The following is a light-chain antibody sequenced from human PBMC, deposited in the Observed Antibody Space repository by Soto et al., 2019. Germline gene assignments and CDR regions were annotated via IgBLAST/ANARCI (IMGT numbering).Light chain of an antibody. CDR2: EVG. Sequence: QSALTQPASVSGSPGQSVTISCTGTSSDVGDYNYVSWYQQQPGKAPKLMIFEVGHRPSGVSNRFSGSKSGNTASLTISGPQAEDEADYYCSSYTSSRPAVFGAGTKLTVL. V-gene: IGLV2-14*01. J-gene: IGLJ3*02. CDR1: SSDVGDYNY. CDR3: SSYTSSRPAV.